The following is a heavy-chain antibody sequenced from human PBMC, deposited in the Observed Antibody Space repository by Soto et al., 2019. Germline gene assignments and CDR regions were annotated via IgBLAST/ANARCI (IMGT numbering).Heavy chain of an antibody. D-gene: IGHD1-7*01. J-gene: IGHJ6*02. CDR3: AVRGDITGTTHRYYYALDV. CDR1: GFTFSSYW. Sequence: GGSLRLSCAASGFTFSSYWMHWVRQAPGKGLVWVSRISSDETSTSYADSVKGRFTISRDNAKNTLYLQMNSLRADDTAVYYCAVRGDITGTTHRYYYALDVWGQGTTVTVSS. CDR2: ISSDETST. V-gene: IGHV3-74*01.